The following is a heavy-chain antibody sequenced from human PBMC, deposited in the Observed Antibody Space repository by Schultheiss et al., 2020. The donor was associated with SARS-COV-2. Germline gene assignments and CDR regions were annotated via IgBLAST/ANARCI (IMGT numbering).Heavy chain of an antibody. Sequence: GGSLRLSCAASGFTFSSYAMHWVRQAPGKGLEWVSVIYSGGSTYYADSVKGRFTISRDNSKNSLYLQMNSLRAEDTAVYYCARAYDSSGYAPVYYYYGMDVWGQGTTVTVSS. V-gene: IGHV3-66*01. D-gene: IGHD3-22*01. CDR3: ARAYDSSGYAPVYYYYGMDV. J-gene: IGHJ6*02. CDR2: IYSGGST. CDR1: GFTFSSYA.